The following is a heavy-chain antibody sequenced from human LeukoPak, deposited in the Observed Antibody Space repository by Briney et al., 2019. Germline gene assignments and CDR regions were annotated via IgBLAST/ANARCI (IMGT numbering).Heavy chain of an antibody. CDR1: GLRFSNYW. V-gene: IGHV3-7*04. CDR2: IKQDGSEK. Sequence: PGGSLRLSCAASGLRFSNYWMSWVRQAPGKGLEWVANIKQDGSEKYYVDSVKGRFTISRDNARNSLYLQMNSLRAEDTAVYYCARGGCSTNNCNAGRAFDVWGQGTMVTVSS. CDR3: ARGGCSTNNCNAGRAFDV. D-gene: IGHD2-2*01. J-gene: IGHJ3*01.